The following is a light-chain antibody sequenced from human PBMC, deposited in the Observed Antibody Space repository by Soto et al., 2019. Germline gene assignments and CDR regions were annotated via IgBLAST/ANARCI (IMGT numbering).Light chain of an antibody. CDR2: GNT. Sequence: QSVLTQPPSVSGAPGQRVTISCTGSSSNIGAGYDVHWYQQLPGTAPKLLIYGNTNRPSGVPDRFSGSKSGTSASLAITGLQAEDEAYYYCQSYDSSLGGSGVFGTGTKVTVL. CDR3: QSYDSSLGGSGV. V-gene: IGLV1-40*01. J-gene: IGLJ1*01. CDR1: SSNIGAGYD.